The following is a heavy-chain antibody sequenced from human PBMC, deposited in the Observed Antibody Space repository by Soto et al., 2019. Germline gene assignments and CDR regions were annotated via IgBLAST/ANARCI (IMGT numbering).Heavy chain of an antibody. J-gene: IGHJ4*02. CDR2: IIPIFGTA. Sequence: QVQLVQSGAEVKKPGSSVKVSCKASGGTFSSYAISWLRQSPGQGLEWMGGIIPIFGTANYAQKFQGRVTITADESTSTAYMELSSLRSEDTAVYYCARGDYGGSGSYYPDCWGQGTLVTVSS. V-gene: IGHV1-69*01. D-gene: IGHD3-10*01. CDR3: ARGDYGGSGSYYPDC. CDR1: GGTFSSYA.